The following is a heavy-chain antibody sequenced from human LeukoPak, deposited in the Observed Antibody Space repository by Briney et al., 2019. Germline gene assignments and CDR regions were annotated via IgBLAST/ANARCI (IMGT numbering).Heavy chain of an antibody. Sequence: GGSLRLSCAASGFTFSSYAMSWVRQAPGKGLEWVSAISGSGGSTYYADSVKGRFTISRDNSKNTLYLQMNSLRAEDTAVYYCAKDGRYTGLWGIDSSGWYRGSSFDYWGQGTLVTVSS. CDR1: GFTFSSYA. D-gene: IGHD6-19*01. CDR2: ISGSGGST. V-gene: IGHV3-23*01. J-gene: IGHJ4*02. CDR3: AKDGRYTGLWGIDSSGWYRGSSFDY.